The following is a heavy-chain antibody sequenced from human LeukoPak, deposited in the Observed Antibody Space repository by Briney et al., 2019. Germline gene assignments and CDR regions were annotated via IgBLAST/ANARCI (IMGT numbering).Heavy chain of an antibody. J-gene: IGHJ1*01. D-gene: IGHD6-13*01. CDR3: ARDWPTIAAAGTIPEYFQH. CDR1: GFTFSGYA. V-gene: IGHV3-21*01. Sequence: GGSLRLSCAASGFTFSGYAMNWVRQAPGKGLEWVSPISSSSSYIYYADSVKGRFTISRDNAKNSLYLQMNSLRAEDTAVYYCARDWPTIAAAGTIPEYFQHWGQGTLVTVSS. CDR2: ISSSSSYI.